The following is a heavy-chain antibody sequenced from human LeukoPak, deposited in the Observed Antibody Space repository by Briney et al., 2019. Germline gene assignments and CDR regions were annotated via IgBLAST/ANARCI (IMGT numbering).Heavy chain of an antibody. Sequence: SETLSLTCTVSGGSISSYYWSWIRQPPGKGLEWIGYIYYSGSTNYNPSLKSRVTISVDTSKNQFSLKLSSVTAADTAVYYCARQIGFGVPLVFDYWGQGTLVTVSS. CDR1: GGSISSYY. V-gene: IGHV4-59*01. J-gene: IGHJ4*02. D-gene: IGHD3-16*01. CDR2: IYYSGST. CDR3: ARQIGFGVPLVFDY.